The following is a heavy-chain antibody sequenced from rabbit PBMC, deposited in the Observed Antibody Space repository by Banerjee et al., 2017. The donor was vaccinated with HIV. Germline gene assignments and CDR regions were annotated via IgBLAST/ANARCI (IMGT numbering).Heavy chain of an antibody. V-gene: IGHV1S45*01. CDR1: GFSFSNSYY. CDR2: IDPVFSST. CDR3: ARAPNYYTWSYAAYVYFVL. D-gene: IGHD6-1*01. J-gene: IGHJ4*01. Sequence: QEQLVESGGGLVQPGGSLKLSCKASGFSFSNSYYMYWVRQAPGKGLEWIGYIDPVFSSTYYARWVNGRFTISKTSSTTVALQMTSLTAADTATYFCARAPNYYTWSYAAYVYFVLWGQGTLVTV.